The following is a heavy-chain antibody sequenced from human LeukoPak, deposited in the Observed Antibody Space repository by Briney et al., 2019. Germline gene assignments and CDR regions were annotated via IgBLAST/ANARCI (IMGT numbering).Heavy chain of an antibody. J-gene: IGHJ4*02. CDR1: GFSFSTYA. CDR3: AKYYYASGSYSRPLFDY. V-gene: IGHV3-23*01. Sequence: GGSLRLSCAASGFSFSTYAMGWVRQAPGKGLEWVSVISGTGGSAYCADSVKGRFTISRDNSKNTLYLQMNSLRAGDTAVYYCAKYYYASGSYSRPLFDYWGQGTLVTVSS. CDR2: ISGTGGSA. D-gene: IGHD3-10*01.